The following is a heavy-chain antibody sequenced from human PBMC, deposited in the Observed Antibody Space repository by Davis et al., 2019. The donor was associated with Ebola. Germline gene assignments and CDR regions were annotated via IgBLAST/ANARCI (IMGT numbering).Heavy chain of an antibody. CDR1: GYTFTSYA. J-gene: IGHJ4*02. CDR2: INAGNGNT. V-gene: IGHV1-3*01. Sequence: ASVKVSCQASGYTFTSYAMHWVRQAPGQRLEWMGWINAGNGNTKYSQKFQGRVTITRDTSASTAYMELSSLRSEDTSVYYCARDRGGDYSFDYWGQGTLVTVSS. D-gene: IGHD3-10*01. CDR3: ARDRGGDYSFDY.